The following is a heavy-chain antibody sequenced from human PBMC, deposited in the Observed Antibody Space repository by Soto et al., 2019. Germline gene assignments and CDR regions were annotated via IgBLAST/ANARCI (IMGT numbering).Heavy chain of an antibody. CDR3: AWCYYDTSGYYGRAFDI. Sequence: QVQLVQSGAEVKKPGSSVKVSCKASGCTFSSYAISWVRQAPGQGLEWMGGIIPIFGTANYAQKFQARVTITSDESTRTAYMELSSLRSEDTAVYYCAWCYYDTSGYYGRAFDIWAKGTMVTVSS. J-gene: IGHJ3*02. D-gene: IGHD3-22*01. CDR2: IIPIFGTA. V-gene: IGHV1-69*01. CDR1: GCTFSSYA.